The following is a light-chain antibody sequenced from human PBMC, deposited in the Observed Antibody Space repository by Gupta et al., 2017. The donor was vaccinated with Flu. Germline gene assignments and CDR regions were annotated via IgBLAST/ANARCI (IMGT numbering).Light chain of an antibody. CDR2: EVS. J-gene: IGLJ3*02. CDR3: GSYTSSNSLG. Sequence: QTAPTQTAPVSGSPLPSITISCTGTSSDVGGYNCVYWDQHHPGKAHKLMIYEVSKRTAEVSNRFSGSESGNTASLTISGRQAEDEADYYCGSYTSSNSLGFGGGTKLTVL. V-gene: IGLV2-14*01. CDR1: SSDVGGYNC.